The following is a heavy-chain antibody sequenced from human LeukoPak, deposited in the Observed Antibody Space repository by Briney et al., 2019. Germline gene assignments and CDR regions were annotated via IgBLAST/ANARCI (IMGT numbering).Heavy chain of an antibody. CDR3: AATGTSSWYLDY. Sequence: GRSLRLSCAASGFTFSNFAMHGVRQAPGKGLEGVAVISYDGSNKYYADSVKGRFTISRDNSKNTLYLQMNSLRAEDTAVYYCAATGTSSWYLDYWGQGTLVTVSS. V-gene: IGHV3-30*04. D-gene: IGHD6-13*01. J-gene: IGHJ4*02. CDR1: GFTFSNFA. CDR2: ISYDGSNK.